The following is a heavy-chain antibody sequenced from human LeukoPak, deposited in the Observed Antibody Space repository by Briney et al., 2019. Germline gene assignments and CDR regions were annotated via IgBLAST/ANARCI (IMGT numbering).Heavy chain of an antibody. D-gene: IGHD1-26*01. CDR1: GFTFDDYA. CDR2: ISWNSGSI. Sequence: PGGSLRLSCAASGFTFDDYAMHWVRQAPGKGLEWVSGISWNSGSIGYADSVKGRFTISRDNAKNSLYLQMNSLRAEDTAVYYCATTGSASYYDYWGRGALVTVSS. J-gene: IGHJ4*02. CDR3: ATTGSASYYDY. V-gene: IGHV3-9*01.